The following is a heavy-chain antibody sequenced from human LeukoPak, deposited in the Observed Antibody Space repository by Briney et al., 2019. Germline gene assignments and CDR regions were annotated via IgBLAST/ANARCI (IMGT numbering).Heavy chain of an antibody. D-gene: IGHD2-2*01. CDR3: AKPAVQGSAAHFDY. CDR1: GFTFSSYG. Sequence: GGSLRLSCAASGFTFSSYGMHWVRQAPGKGLEWVAVISYDGSNKYYADSVKGRFTISRDNSKNTLYLQMNSLKAEDTAVYYCAKPAVQGSAAHFDYWGQGTLVTVSS. J-gene: IGHJ4*02. V-gene: IGHV3-30*18. CDR2: ISYDGSNK.